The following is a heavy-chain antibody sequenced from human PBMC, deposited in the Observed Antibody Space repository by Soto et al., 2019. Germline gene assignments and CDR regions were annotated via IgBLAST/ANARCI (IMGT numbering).Heavy chain of an antibody. Sequence: PGGSLRLSCAASGFTFSNYAMGWVRQAPGEGLEWVSTVSGAGGGTYYAHSVKGRFAISRDNSKNTLYLQMDSLRAEDTAVYYCAKEEGDFDWLSSIDYWGQGTLVTVSS. CDR2: VSGAGGGT. CDR1: GFTFSNYA. CDR3: AKEEGDFDWLSSIDY. V-gene: IGHV3-23*01. J-gene: IGHJ4*02. D-gene: IGHD3-9*01.